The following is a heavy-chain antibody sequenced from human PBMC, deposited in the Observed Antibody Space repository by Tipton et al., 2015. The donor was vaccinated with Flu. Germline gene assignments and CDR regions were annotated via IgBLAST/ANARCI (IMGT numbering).Heavy chain of an antibody. CDR3: ARRDFSNYVSDPKNWFGP. CDR1: GDSISSDFY. CDR2: IIHNGNS. Sequence: TLSLTCAVSGDSISSDFYWAWIRLPPGRGLVWLANIIHNGNSYHNPSLMSRVTISVDRTRNQFSLKLTSATAADTAVYYCARRDFSNYVSDPKNWFGPWGHGTLVTVSS. V-gene: IGHV4-38-2*01. J-gene: IGHJ5*02. D-gene: IGHD4-11*01.